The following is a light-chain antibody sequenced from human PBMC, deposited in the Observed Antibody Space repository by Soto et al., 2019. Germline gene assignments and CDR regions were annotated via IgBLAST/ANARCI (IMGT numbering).Light chain of an antibody. CDR1: QSITTY. CDR2: AAS. CDR3: QQSYRTPRT. Sequence: DIQMTQSQSSLSASVGHRVTITCRASQSITTYLNWYQQKPGKAPKLLIYAASSLQSGVPSRFSGSGSGTDFTLTISSLQPEDFATYYCQQSYRTPRTFGQGTKVDIK. J-gene: IGKJ1*01. V-gene: IGKV1-39*01.